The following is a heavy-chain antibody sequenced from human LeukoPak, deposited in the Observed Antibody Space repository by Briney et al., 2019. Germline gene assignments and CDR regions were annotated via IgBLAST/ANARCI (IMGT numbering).Heavy chain of an antibody. CDR2: IRSKAYGGTT. Sequence: GGSLRLSCTASGFTFGDYAMSWFRQAPGKGLEWVGFIRSKAYGGTTEYAASVKGRFTISRDDSKSIAYLQMNSLKTEDTAVYYCTSDGADGIMITFGEDRDAFDIWGQGTMVTVSS. V-gene: IGHV3-49*03. J-gene: IGHJ3*02. CDR3: TSDGADGIMITFGEDRDAFDI. D-gene: IGHD3-16*01. CDR1: GFTFGDYA.